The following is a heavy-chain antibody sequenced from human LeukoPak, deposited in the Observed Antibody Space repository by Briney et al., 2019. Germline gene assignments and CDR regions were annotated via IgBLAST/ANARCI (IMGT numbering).Heavy chain of an antibody. CDR3: ARGSYVVGATTFSY. CDR1: GFTFSSYG. D-gene: IGHD1-26*01. Sequence: GRSLRLSCAASGFTFSSYGMHWVRQAPGKGLEWVAVISYDGSNKYYADSVKGRFTISRDNSKNTLYLQMNSLRAEDTAVYYCARGSYVVGATTFSYWGQGTLVTVSS. J-gene: IGHJ4*02. V-gene: IGHV3-30*03. CDR2: ISYDGSNK.